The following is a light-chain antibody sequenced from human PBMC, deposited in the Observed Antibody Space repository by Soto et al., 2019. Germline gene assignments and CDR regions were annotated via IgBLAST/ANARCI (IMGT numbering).Light chain of an antibody. CDR1: QSISSW. CDR2: DAS. J-gene: IGKJ3*01. Sequence: DIQMTQSPSTLSASVGDRVTITCRASQSISSWLAWYQQKPGKAPKLLIYDASSLESGVPSRFSGSGSGTEFTLTISSLQPDDFATYYCQQSYSNPFTFGPGTKVDIK. V-gene: IGKV1-5*01. CDR3: QQSYSNPFT.